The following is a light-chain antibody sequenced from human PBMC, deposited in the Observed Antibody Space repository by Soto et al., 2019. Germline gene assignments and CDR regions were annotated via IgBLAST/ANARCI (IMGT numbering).Light chain of an antibody. V-gene: IGKV3-20*01. Sequence: EIVLTQSPATLSLSPGERATLSCRASQSVSSNYLAWYQQKPGQATRLLIYGSSIRDTGIPYRFSGSGSGTDFTLTISRLEPEDFAVYYCQQYGILPITFGQGTRLEIK. CDR2: GSS. CDR3: QQYGILPIT. CDR1: QSVSSNY. J-gene: IGKJ5*01.